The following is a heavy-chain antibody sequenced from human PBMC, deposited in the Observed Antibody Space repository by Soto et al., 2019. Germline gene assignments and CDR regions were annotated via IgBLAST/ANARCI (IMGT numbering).Heavy chain of an antibody. V-gene: IGHV4-34*01. J-gene: IGHJ5*02. CDR2: INHIGRP. Sequence: QVQLQQWGAGLLKPSETLSLTCAVYGGSFSGYYWSWIRQPPGKGLEGIGEINHIGRPNYNPSLKSRVTISVDTSKNQFSLKLSSVTAADTAVYYCARGLVVPAAPPNWFDPWGQGTLVTVSS. CDR1: GGSFSGYY. CDR3: ARGLVVPAAPPNWFDP. D-gene: IGHD2-2*01.